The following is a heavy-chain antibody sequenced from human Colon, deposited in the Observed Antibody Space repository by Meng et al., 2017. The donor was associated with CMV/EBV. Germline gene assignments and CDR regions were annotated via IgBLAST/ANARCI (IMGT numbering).Heavy chain of an antibody. D-gene: IGHD3-3*01. CDR2: ISYDETNK. CDR1: GFKFSTYG. CDR3: ANVLEWLSD. V-gene: IGHV3-30*02. Sequence: LSCAASGFKFSTYGMHWVRQAPGKGLEWVAFISYDETNKYYADSVKGRFTISRDNSKNTLYLQMNSLGAEDTAVYYCANVLEWLSDWGQGTLVTVSS. J-gene: IGHJ4*02.